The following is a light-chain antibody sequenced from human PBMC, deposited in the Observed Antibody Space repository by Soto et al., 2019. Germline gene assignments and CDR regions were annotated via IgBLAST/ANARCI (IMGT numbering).Light chain of an antibody. CDR2: AAS. CDR3: EQAYGART. Sequence: DIPMTQSPSSLSASVGDRVTITCRATQSISNYVNWYQQKPGKVPKLLIYAASSLASGVPSRFSGSGSGTDFTLTMSGQQPEDSASYFWEQAYGARTFGQGNTGEVK. J-gene: IGKJ1*01. V-gene: IGKV1-39*01. CDR1: QSISNY.